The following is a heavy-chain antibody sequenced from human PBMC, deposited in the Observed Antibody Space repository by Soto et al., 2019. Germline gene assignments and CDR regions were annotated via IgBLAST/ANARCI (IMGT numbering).Heavy chain of an antibody. CDR2: INPNSGGT. D-gene: IGHD2-15*01. J-gene: IGHJ3*02. CDR3: ARASRWAYWSGGSCRRDNAFDI. Sequence: ASVKVSCKASGYTFTGYYMHWVRQAPGQGLEWMGWINPNSGGTNYAQKFQGWVTMTRDTSISTAYMELSRLRSDDTAVYYCARASRWAYWSGGSCRRDNAFDIWGQGTWVTVSS. CDR1: GYTFTGYY. V-gene: IGHV1-2*04.